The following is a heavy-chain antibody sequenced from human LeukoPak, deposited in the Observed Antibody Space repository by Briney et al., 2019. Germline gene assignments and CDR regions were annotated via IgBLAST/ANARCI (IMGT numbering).Heavy chain of an antibody. V-gene: IGHV3-23*01. CDR2: ISSGDNT. D-gene: IGHD4-17*01. CDR3: AQDPRRDYESDY. J-gene: IGHJ4*02. CDR1: GFTFSTFA. Sequence: GGSLRLSCAASGFTFSTFAMTWVRQAPGKGLEWVSSISSGDNTYYPDSVKRRFTISRDSSKNTLYLQMNRLRAEDTAVYYCAQDPRRDYESDYWGQGTLVTVSS.